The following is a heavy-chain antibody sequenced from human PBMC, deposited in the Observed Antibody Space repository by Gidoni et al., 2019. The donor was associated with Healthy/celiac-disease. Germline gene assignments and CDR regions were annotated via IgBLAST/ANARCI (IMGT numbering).Heavy chain of an antibody. V-gene: IGHV5-10-1*03. CDR1: GYSFTSYW. J-gene: IGHJ4*02. CDR2: IDPSDSYT. Sequence: EVQLVQSGAEVKKPGESLRISCKGSGYSFTSYWIRWVRQMPGKGLEWMGRIDPSDSYTNYSPSFQGHVTISADKSISTAYLQWSSLKASDTAMYYCARSNYDILTGYTSLDYWGQGTLVTVSS. CDR3: ARSNYDILTGYTSLDY. D-gene: IGHD3-9*01.